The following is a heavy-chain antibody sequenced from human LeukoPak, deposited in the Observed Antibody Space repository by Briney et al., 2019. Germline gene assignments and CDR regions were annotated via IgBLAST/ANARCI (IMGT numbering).Heavy chain of an antibody. Sequence: PGGSLRLSCAASGFTFSSYSMNWVRQAPGTGLEWVSYISSGSSTIYYADSVKGRFTLSRDNAKNSLYLQMNSLRAEDTAVYYCARGSTMVPMDVWGKGTTVTVSS. CDR3: ARGSTMVPMDV. J-gene: IGHJ6*03. CDR1: GFTFSSYS. V-gene: IGHV3-48*01. CDR2: ISSGSSTI. D-gene: IGHD5/OR15-5a*01.